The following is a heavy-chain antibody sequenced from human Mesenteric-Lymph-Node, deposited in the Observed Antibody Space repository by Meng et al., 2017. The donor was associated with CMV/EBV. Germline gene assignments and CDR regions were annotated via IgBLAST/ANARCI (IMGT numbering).Heavy chain of an antibody. CDR1: GGSISSYY. Sequence: SETLSLTCTVSGGSISSYYWSWIRQPPGKGLEWIGYIYYSGSTNYNPSLKSRVTISIDTSKNQFSLKLGSVTAADTAVYYCARVVSLIGVVTPWFDPWGQGTLVTVSS. D-gene: IGHD3-3*01. CDR2: IYYSGST. CDR3: ARVVSLIGVVTPWFDP. J-gene: IGHJ5*02. V-gene: IGHV4-59*01.